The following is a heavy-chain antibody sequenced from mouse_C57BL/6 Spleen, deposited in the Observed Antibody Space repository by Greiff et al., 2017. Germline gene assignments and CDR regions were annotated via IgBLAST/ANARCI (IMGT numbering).Heavy chain of an antibody. CDR2: IYPGDGDT. CDR3: ARGEITTVLYYYAMDY. J-gene: IGHJ4*01. CDR1: GYAFSSYW. D-gene: IGHD1-1*01. Sequence: VQLQQSGAELVKPGASVKISCKASGYAFSSYWMNWVKQRPGKGLEWIGQIYPGDGDTNYNGKFKGKATLTADKSSSTAYMQLSSLTSEDSAVYFCARGEITTVLYYYAMDYWGQGTSVTVSS. V-gene: IGHV1-80*01.